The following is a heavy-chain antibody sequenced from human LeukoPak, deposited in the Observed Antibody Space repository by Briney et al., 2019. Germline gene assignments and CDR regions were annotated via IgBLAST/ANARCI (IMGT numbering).Heavy chain of an antibody. CDR3: ARDSIKGWLQFPFDY. CDR2: ISSSSSYI. J-gene: IGHJ4*02. V-gene: IGHV3-21*01. Sequence: GGSLRLSCAASGFTFSSYSMNWVRQAPGRGLEWGSSISSSSSYIYYADSVKGRFTISRDNAKNSLYLQMDSLRAEDTDVYYCARDSIKGWLQFPFDYWGQGTLVTVSS. CDR1: GFTFSSYS. D-gene: IGHD5-24*01.